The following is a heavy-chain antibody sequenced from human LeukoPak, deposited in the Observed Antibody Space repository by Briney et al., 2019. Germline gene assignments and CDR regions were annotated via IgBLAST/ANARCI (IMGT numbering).Heavy chain of an antibody. CDR3: ARGVPATDAFDI. J-gene: IGHJ3*02. CDR2: IYHSVTT. CDR1: GYSISSGYF. D-gene: IGHD2-2*01. V-gene: IGHV4-38-2*02. Sequence: SETLSLTCTVSGYSISSGYFWGWMRQPPGKGLEWIGSIYHSVTTHYNPSLKSRVTISVDTSKNQFSLKLSSVTAADTAVYYCARGVPATDAFDIWGQGTMATVSS.